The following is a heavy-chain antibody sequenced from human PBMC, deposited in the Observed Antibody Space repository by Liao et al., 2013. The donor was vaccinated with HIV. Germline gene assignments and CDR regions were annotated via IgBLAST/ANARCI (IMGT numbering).Heavy chain of an antibody. CDR1: GGSFSTYL. V-gene: IGHV4-34*01. J-gene: IGHJ4*02. D-gene: IGHD2/OR15-2a*01. Sequence: QVQLQQWGAGLLKPSETLSLTCAVYGGSFSTYLWDWIRQPPGKGLEWIGTISYSGSIYYTPSLKSRASVSLDTSNNQFSLKMSSVTAADTAVYYCARVPRNRMGTDYWGQGTLVTVSS. CDR2: ISYSGSI. CDR3: ARVPRNRMGTDY.